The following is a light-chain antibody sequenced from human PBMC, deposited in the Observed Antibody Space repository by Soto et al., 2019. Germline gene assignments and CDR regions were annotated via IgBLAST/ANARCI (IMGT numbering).Light chain of an antibody. CDR1: KLGDKY. Sequence: SYELTQPPSVSVSPGQTASITCSGDKLGDKYVCWYQQKPGQSPVMVIYQDSKRPSGIPERFSGSNSGNTATLTISGTQAMDEADYYCQAWDSSTVIFGGGTKLTVL. CDR2: QDS. J-gene: IGLJ2*01. CDR3: QAWDSSTVI. V-gene: IGLV3-1*01.